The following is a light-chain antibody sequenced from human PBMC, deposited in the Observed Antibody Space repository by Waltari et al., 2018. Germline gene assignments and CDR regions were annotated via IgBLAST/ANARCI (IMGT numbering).Light chain of an antibody. CDR2: GAS. Sequence: EKVMTQSPATLSVSPGERATLSCRASQRVSSNLAWYQQTPGQAPRLLISGASTRATGIPARFSGSGSGTEFTLTISSLQSEDFAVYYCQQYNNWPPTFGQGTKVEIK. CDR1: QRVSSN. V-gene: IGKV3-15*01. J-gene: IGKJ1*01. CDR3: QQYNNWPPT.